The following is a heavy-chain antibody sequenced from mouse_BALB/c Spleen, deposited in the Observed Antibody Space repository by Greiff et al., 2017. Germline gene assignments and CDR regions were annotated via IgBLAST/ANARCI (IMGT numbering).Heavy chain of an antibody. J-gene: IGHJ2*01. Sequence: EVKLVESGGGLVQPGGSLRLSCAPSGFTFSDFYMEWVRQPPGKRLEWIAASRNKANDYTTEYSASVKGRFIVSRDTSQSILYLQMNALRAEDTAIYYCARSGTYYFDYWGQGTTLTVSS. CDR3: ARSGTYYFDY. D-gene: IGHD1-1*02. CDR2: SRNKANDYTT. V-gene: IGHV7-1*02. CDR1: GFTFSDFY.